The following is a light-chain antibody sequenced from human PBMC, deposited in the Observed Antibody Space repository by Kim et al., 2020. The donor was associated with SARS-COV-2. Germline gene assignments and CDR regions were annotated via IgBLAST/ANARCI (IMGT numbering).Light chain of an antibody. Sequence: SPVERATLSCRASQSVSRNLAWYQQKPGQAPRLLIYGASTRATGIPARFSGSGSGTEFTLTISSLQSEDFAVYYCQQFNDWPSWTFGQGTKVDIK. CDR3: QQFNDWPSWT. V-gene: IGKV3-15*01. CDR2: GAS. CDR1: QSVSRN. J-gene: IGKJ1*01.